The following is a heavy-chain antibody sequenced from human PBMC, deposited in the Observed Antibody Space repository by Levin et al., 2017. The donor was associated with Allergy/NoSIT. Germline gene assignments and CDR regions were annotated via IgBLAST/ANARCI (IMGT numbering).Heavy chain of an antibody. J-gene: IGHJ5*02. CDR2: VTGSGGAT. CDR1: GFTFSSYA. D-gene: IGHD3-16*01. Sequence: GGSLRLSCAASGFTFSSYAMSWVRQAPGKGLEWVSAVTGSGGATYYADSVKGRFTISRDNSKNTLYLQMNSLTAEDTAVYYCPGIMGYWFDPWGQGTLVTVSS. CDR3: PGIMGYWFDP. V-gene: IGHV3-23*01.